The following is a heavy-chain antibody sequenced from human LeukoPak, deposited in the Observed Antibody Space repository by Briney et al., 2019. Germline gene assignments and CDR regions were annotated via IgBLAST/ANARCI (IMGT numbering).Heavy chain of an antibody. CDR3: ARGASAAAASFDY. CDR2: ISSSGSTI. V-gene: IGHV3-48*03. Sequence: GGSLRLSCAASGFTFSSYEMNWVRQAPGKGLEWVSYISSSGSTIYYADSVKGRFTISRDKAKNSLYLQMNSLRAEDTAVYYCARGASAAAASFDYWGQGTLVTVSS. D-gene: IGHD6-13*01. CDR1: GFTFSSYE. J-gene: IGHJ4*02.